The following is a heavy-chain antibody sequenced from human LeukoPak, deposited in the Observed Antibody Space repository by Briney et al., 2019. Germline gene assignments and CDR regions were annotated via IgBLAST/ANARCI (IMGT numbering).Heavy chain of an antibody. CDR3: AREDLLWFGELLDY. CDR1: GFTFSTYY. Sequence: GGSLTLSCAGSGFTFSTYYMNWVRQAPGKGLEWVSFISNNGNIIKYADSVKGRFTISRDNAENSLYLQMNSLRAEDTAVYYCAREDLLWFGELLDYWGQGTLVTVSS. D-gene: IGHD3-10*01. V-gene: IGHV3-48*03. CDR2: ISNNGNII. J-gene: IGHJ4*02.